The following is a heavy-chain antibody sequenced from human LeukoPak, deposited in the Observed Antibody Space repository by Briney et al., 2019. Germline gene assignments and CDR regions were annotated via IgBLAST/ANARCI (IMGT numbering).Heavy chain of an antibody. D-gene: IGHD3-16*01. CDR1: GGSITTNSYF. V-gene: IGHV4-39*01. Sequence: SETLSLTCTVSGGSITTNSYFWGWIRQPPGKGLEWIGSISYSGVTHYNPSLKSRVTISVDTSKNQFSLKVSSVTAADTAIYYCARLFITASGGPNRMDVWGQGATVTVSS. CDR3: ARLFITASGGPNRMDV. J-gene: IGHJ6*02. CDR2: ISYSGVT.